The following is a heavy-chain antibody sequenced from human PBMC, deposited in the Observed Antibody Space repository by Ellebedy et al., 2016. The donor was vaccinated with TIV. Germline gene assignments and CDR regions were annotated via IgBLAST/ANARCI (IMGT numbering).Heavy chain of an antibody. D-gene: IGHD4-17*01. CDR2: IRQEGDEI. Sequence: LSLTCAASGFNFRSYWMAWVRQAPGKGLEWVAKIRQEGDEIYYVESVKGRLTISRDNAKNSLFLQMNSLRVEDTAVYYCARRASYGDYAVQVNPWFDPWGQGTLVTVSS. J-gene: IGHJ5*02. V-gene: IGHV3-7*01. CDR1: GFNFRSYW. CDR3: ARRASYGDYAVQVNPWFDP.